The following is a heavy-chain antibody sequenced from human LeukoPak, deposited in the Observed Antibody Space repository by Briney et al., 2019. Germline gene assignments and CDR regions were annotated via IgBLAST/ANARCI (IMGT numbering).Heavy chain of an antibody. CDR1: GGSFSGYY. CDR2: INHSGST. V-gene: IGHV4-34*01. J-gene: IGHJ4*02. CDR3: ARGRIMITFGGVIVPRGFDY. Sequence: SETLSFTCAVYGGSFSGYYWSWIRQPPGKGLEWIGEINHSGSTNYNPSLKSRVTISVDTSKNQFSLKLSSVTAADTAVYYCARGRIMITFGGVIVPRGFDYWGQGTLVTVSS. D-gene: IGHD3-16*02.